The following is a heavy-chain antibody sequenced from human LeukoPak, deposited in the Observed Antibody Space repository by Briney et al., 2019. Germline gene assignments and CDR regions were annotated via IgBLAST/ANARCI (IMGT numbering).Heavy chain of an antibody. V-gene: IGHV3-15*01. CDR2: IKSKTDGGTT. Sequence: PGGSLRLSCAASGFTFSNAWMSWVRQAPGKGLEWVGRIKSKTDGGTTDYAAPVKGRFTISRDDSKNTLYLQMNSLKTEDTAAYYCTTEITMGRGVIRDAFDIWGQGTMVTVSS. CDR1: GFTFSNAW. D-gene: IGHD3-10*01. J-gene: IGHJ3*02. CDR3: TTEITMGRGVIRDAFDI.